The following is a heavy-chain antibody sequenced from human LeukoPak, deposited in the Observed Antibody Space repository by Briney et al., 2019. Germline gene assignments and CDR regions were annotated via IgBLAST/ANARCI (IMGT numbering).Heavy chain of an antibody. CDR1: GYTFTDYF. D-gene: IGHD6-13*01. V-gene: IGHV1-2*02. Sequence: GASVKVSCKASGYTFTDYFMNWVRQAPGQGLEWMGWINPKSGGTVYAQKFQGRVTMTRDTSSSTAYMELSRLRFDDTAVYYCARAAGLGIAPHLDYWGQGTLVTVSS. CDR3: ARAAGLGIAPHLDY. J-gene: IGHJ4*02. CDR2: INPKSGGT.